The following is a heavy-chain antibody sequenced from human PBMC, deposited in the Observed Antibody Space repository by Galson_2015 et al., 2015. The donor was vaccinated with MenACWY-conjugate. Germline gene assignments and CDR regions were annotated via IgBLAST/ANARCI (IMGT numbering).Heavy chain of an antibody. J-gene: IGHJ4*02. D-gene: IGHD2-21*01. V-gene: IGHV3-15*01. CDR1: ASTFSNAY. CDR3: TTHKPDSWGGLLFHFYMDV. Sequence: SLRLSCAGSASTFSNAYMSWVRQAPGKGLEWVGRIKSQTDGGKTDYAAPVKGRFTISRDDSKNTLYLQMNSLKIEDTAVYYCTTHKPDSWGGLLFHFYMDVWGQGTLVTVSS. CDR2: IKSQTDGGKT.